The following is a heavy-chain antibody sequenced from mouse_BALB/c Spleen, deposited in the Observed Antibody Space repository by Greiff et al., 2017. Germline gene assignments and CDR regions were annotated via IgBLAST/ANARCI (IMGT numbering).Heavy chain of an antibody. Sequence: QVQLQQSGAELMKPGASVKISCKATGYTFSSYWIEWVKQRPGHGLEWIGEILPGSGSTNYNEKFKGKATFTADTSSNTAYMQLSSLTSEDSAVYYCARGGGPCAYWGQGTLVTVSA. CDR2: ILPGSGST. V-gene: IGHV1-9*01. J-gene: IGHJ3*01. CDR1: GYTFSSYW. D-gene: IGHD1-1*02. CDR3: ARGGGPCAY.